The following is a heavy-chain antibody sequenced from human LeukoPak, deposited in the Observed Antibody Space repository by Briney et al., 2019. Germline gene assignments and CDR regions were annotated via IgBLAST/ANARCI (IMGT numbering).Heavy chain of an antibody. J-gene: IGHJ4*02. CDR2: INPNSGGT. Sequence: EASVKVSCKASGYTFTGYYMHWVRQAPGQGLEWMGRINPNSGGTNYAQKFQGRVTMTRDTSISTAYMELSRLRYDDTAVYYCARGTDGYSYGQFDYWGQGTLVTVSS. CDR3: ARGTDGYSYGQFDY. CDR1: GYTFTGYY. D-gene: IGHD5-18*01. V-gene: IGHV1-2*06.